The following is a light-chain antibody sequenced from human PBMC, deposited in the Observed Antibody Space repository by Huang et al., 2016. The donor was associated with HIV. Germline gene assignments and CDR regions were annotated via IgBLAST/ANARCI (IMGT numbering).Light chain of an antibody. V-gene: IGKV1-39*01. CDR2: AAS. Sequence: DIQMTQSPSSLSASVGDTVTLTCRASQSIASYLNWYQQKPGKAPKVLIYAASSLQSGGPSRFSGSGSGTDFTLTISSLQPEDFATYYCQQSSSTPFTFGPGTKVDIK. CDR1: QSIASY. J-gene: IGKJ3*01. CDR3: QQSSSTPFT.